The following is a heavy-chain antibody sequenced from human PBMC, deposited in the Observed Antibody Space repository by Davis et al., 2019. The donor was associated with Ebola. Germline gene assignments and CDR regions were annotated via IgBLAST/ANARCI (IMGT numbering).Heavy chain of an antibody. CDR2: ISAYNGNT. V-gene: IGHV1-18*01. D-gene: IGHD5-12*01. Sequence: AASVKVSCKASGGTFSSYAISWVRQAPGQGLEWMGWISAYNGNTNYAQKLQGRVTMTTDTSTSTAYMELRSLRSDGTAVYYCARGGVATMYYYYYGMDVWGQGTTVTVSS. J-gene: IGHJ6*02. CDR1: GGTFSSYA. CDR3: ARGGVATMYYYYYGMDV.